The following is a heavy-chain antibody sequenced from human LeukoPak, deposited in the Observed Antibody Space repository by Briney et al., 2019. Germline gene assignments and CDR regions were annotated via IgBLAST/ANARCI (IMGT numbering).Heavy chain of an antibody. CDR1: GFTFSTYW. Sequence: GGSLRLSCAASGFTFSTYWVHWVRQAPGKGLEWVSTIYGGGSTYYADSVKGRFTISRDNSKNTLYLQMNSLRAEDTAVYYCATRYIFDYLGYWGQGTLVTVSS. J-gene: IGHJ4*02. V-gene: IGHV3-53*01. CDR3: ATRYIFDYLGY. CDR2: IYGGGST. D-gene: IGHD3-16*01.